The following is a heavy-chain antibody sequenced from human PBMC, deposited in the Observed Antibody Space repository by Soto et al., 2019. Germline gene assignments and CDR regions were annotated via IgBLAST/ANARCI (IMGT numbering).Heavy chain of an antibody. CDR3: ARTSMTAYYYYGMDV. CDR1: GGSISSGGYY. CDR2: IYYSGST. Sequence: SETLSLTCTASGGSISSGGYYWSWIRQHPGKGLEWIGYIYYSGSTYYNPSLKSRVTISVDTSKNQFSLKLSSVTAADTAVYYCARTSMTAYYYYGMDVWGQGTTVTVSS. J-gene: IGHJ6*02. V-gene: IGHV4-31*03. D-gene: IGHD3-22*01.